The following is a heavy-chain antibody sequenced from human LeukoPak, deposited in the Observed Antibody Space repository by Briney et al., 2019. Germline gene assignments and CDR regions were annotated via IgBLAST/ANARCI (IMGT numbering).Heavy chain of an antibody. J-gene: IGHJ3*02. CDR1: GGSISSYY. CDR2: IYTSGST. Sequence: SETLSLTCTVSGGSISSYYWSWIRQPPGKGLEWIGYIYTSGSTNYNPSLKSRVTISVDTSKNQFSLKLSSVTAADTAVYYCARQPGDDAFDTWGQGTMVTVSS. D-gene: IGHD3-10*01. V-gene: IGHV4-4*09. CDR3: ARQPGDDAFDT.